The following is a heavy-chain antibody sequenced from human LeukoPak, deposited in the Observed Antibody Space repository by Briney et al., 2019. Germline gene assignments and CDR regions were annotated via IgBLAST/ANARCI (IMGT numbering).Heavy chain of an antibody. CDR3: ARARGSGSYYGHDYYYYYYMDV. CDR1: GGTFSSYA. J-gene: IGHJ6*03. D-gene: IGHD3-10*01. Sequence: GASVKVSCKASGGTFSSYAISWVRQAPGQGLEWMGIINPSGGSTTYAQKFQGRVIMTGGTSTSTVYMELRSLRSEDTAVYYCARARGSGSYYGHDYYYYYYMDVWGQGTTVTVSS. V-gene: IGHV1-46*01. CDR2: INPSGGST.